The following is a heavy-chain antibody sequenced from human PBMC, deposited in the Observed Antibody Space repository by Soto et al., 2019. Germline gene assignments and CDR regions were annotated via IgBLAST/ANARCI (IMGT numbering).Heavy chain of an antibody. CDR1: GGSFSGYY. D-gene: IGHD3-10*01. CDR2: INHSGST. CDR3: ARFPYYYGSGSYYSYYYYGMDV. J-gene: IGHJ6*02. V-gene: IGHV4-34*01. Sequence: SETLSLTCAVYGGSFSGYYWSWIRQPPGKGLEWIGEINHSGSTNYNPSLKSRVTISVDTSKNQFSLKLSSVTAADTAVYYCARFPYYYGSGSYYSYYYYGMDVWSQGTTVTVS.